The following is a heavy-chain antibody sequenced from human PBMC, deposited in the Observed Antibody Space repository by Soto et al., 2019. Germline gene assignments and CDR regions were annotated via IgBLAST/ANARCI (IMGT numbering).Heavy chain of an antibody. CDR3: ARDHSYSNYGLSYYYGMDV. D-gene: IGHD4-4*01. V-gene: IGHV1-18*01. Sequence: GASVKVSCKASGYTFTSYGISWVRQAPGQGLEWMGWISAYNGNTNYAQKLQGRVTMTTDTSTSTAYMELRSLRSDDTAVYYCARDHSYSNYGLSYYYGMDVWGQGTTVTVSS. J-gene: IGHJ6*02. CDR1: GYTFTSYG. CDR2: ISAYNGNT.